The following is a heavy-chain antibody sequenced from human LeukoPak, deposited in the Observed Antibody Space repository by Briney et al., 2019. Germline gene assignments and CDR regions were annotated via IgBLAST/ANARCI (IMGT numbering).Heavy chain of an antibody. Sequence: GGSLRLCCAASGFTFSSYAMRWVRQAPGKGLEWVSAISGSGGSTYYADSVKGRFTISRDNSKNTLYLQMNSLRAEDTAVYYCAKGGELLTDFDYWGQGTLVTVSS. V-gene: IGHV3-23*01. CDR1: GFTFSSYA. J-gene: IGHJ4*02. CDR2: ISGSGGST. CDR3: AKGGELLTDFDY. D-gene: IGHD3-10*01.